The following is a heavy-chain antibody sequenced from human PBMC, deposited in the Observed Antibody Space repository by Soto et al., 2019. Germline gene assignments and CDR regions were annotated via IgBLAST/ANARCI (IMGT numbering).Heavy chain of an antibody. CDR1: GYTFTSYY. D-gene: IGHD3-10*01. V-gene: IGHV1-46*01. CDR3: ARDLYYGSGSYQIHDAFDI. J-gene: IGHJ3*02. Sequence: ASVKVSCKASGYTFTSYYMHWVRQAPGQGLEWMGIINPSGGSTSYAQKFQGRVTMTRDTSTSTVYMELSSLRSEDTAVYYCARDLYYGSGSYQIHDAFDIWGQGTMVTVSS. CDR2: INPSGGST.